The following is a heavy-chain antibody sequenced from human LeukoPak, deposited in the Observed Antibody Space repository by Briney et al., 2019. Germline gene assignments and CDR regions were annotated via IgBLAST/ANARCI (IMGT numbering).Heavy chain of an antibody. Sequence: GRSLRLSCAASGFTFDDHAMHWVRQAPGKGLEWVSAINWNGDTISYADSVKGRFTISRDNAKNSLYLQMNSLRAEDTALYFCAKDTVLEFQGLSNRMDVWGQGTTVIVSS. V-gene: IGHV3-9*01. CDR2: INWNGDTI. J-gene: IGHJ6*02. CDR1: GFTFDDHA. D-gene: IGHD3-3*01. CDR3: AKDTVLEFQGLSNRMDV.